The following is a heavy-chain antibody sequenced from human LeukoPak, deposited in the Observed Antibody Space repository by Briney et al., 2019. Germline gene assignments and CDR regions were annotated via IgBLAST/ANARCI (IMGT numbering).Heavy chain of an antibody. CDR1: GDSVSSNSAA. V-gene: IGHV6-1*01. Sequence: SQTLSLTCAISGDSVSSNSAAWNWIRQSPSRGLEWLETTYCRSKWYNDYAVSVESRITINPDTSKNQFSLQLNSVTPEDKAVYYCARTPSDFGPFDYWGQGTLVTVSS. J-gene: IGHJ4*02. CDR3: ARTPSDFGPFDY. D-gene: IGHD3-10*01. CDR2: TYCRSKWYN.